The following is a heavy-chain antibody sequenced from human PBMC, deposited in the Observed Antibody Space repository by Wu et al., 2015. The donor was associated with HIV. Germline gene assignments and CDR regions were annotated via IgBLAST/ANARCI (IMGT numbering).Heavy chain of an antibody. CDR2: ISVYNGYT. V-gene: IGHV1-18*01. Sequence: QVQLVQSGTEVKKPGASVKVSCKASGYSFTNYGISWVRQAPGQGLEWMGWISVYNGYTNYAQKFQDRVSMTTDTSTTTAYMELRSLRYDDTAVYYCARNKFDDYWGQGTLVTVSS. D-gene: IGHD3-9*01. CDR3: ARNKFDDY. CDR1: GYSFTNYG. J-gene: IGHJ4*02.